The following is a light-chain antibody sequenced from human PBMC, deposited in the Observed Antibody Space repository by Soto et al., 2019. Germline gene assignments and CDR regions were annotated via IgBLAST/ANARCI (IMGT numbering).Light chain of an antibody. CDR2: DAS. V-gene: IGKV1-5*01. J-gene: IGKJ1*01. CDR3: QQYNSYSWT. Sequence: DIQMTQSPSTLSASVGDRVTITCRASQSISSWLAWYQQKPGKAPKLLIYDASSLESGVPSRFSDSGSGTEFTLTISSLQPDDFATYYCQQYNSYSWTFGRGTKV. CDR1: QSISSW.